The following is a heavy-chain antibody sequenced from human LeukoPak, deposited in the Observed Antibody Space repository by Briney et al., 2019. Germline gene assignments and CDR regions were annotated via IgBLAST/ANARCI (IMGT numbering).Heavy chain of an antibody. V-gene: IGHV3-7*01. CDR1: GFAVSNYW. D-gene: IGHD3-10*01. CDR3: ARDRVTMVRGVYYYYYYYMDV. CDR2: IKEDGSEK. Sequence: GGSLRLSCAASGFAVSNYWMSWVRQAPGKGLKCVANIKEDGSEKYYVDSVKGRFTISRDNAKNSLYLQMNSLRAEDTAVYYCARDRVTMVRGVYYYYYYYMDVWGKGTTVTISS. J-gene: IGHJ6*03.